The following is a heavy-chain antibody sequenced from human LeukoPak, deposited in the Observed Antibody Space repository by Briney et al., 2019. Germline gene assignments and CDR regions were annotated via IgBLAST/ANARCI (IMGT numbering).Heavy chain of an antibody. CDR2: ISGSGGST. D-gene: IGHD5-12*01. Sequence: GGSLRLSCAASGFTFTIYAMNWVRQAPGKGLEWVSAISGSGGSTYYADSVKGRFTISRDNPKNTLYLQMNSLRAEDTAVYYCAKDLVGGGYLTSTFDYWGQGSLVTVSS. CDR1: GFTFTIYA. CDR3: AKDLVGGGYLTSTFDY. J-gene: IGHJ4*02. V-gene: IGHV3-23*01.